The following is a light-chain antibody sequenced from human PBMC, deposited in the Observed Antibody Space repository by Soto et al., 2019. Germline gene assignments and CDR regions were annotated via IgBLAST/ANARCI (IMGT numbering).Light chain of an antibody. V-gene: IGKV3-20*01. CDR1: QSVSRY. CDR3: QQYGSSPPT. Sequence: IGFTQSPATLSWSRGERAPVGSAASQSVSRYLTWYQQKPGQGPRXIIYGASSRATGIPDRFSGSGSGTDCTLTINRLEPEDVAVYYCQQYGSSPPTFVQGTKVDI. J-gene: IGKJ1*01. CDR2: GAS.